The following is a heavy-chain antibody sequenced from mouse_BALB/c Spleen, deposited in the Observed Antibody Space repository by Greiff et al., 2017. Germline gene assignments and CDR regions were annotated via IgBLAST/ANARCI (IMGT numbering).Heavy chain of an antibody. V-gene: IGHV5-12-1*01. CDR2: ISSGGGST. CDR3: ARQRLRLPDY. CDR1: GFAFSSYD. D-gene: IGHD1-2*01. Sequence: EVQLVESGGGLVKPGGSLKLSCAASGFAFSSYDMSWVRQTPEKRLEWVAYISSGGGSTYYPDTVKGRFTISRDNAKNTLYLQMSSLKSEDTAMYYCARQRLRLPDYWGQGTTLTVSS. J-gene: IGHJ2*01.